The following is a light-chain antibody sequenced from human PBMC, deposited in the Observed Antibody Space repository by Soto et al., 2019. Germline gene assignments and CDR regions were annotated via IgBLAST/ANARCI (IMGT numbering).Light chain of an antibody. CDR2: AAS. CDR1: QGIRND. Sequence: AIQMTQSPSSLSASVGDRVTITCRASQGIRNDLDWFQQKPGKAPKRLIYAASNLQSGVPARFSGSGSGTDFTITISSLQPEDFATYYCLQKYFYPFPFGPGTKVDIK. J-gene: IGKJ3*01. CDR3: LQKYFYPFP. V-gene: IGKV1-6*01.